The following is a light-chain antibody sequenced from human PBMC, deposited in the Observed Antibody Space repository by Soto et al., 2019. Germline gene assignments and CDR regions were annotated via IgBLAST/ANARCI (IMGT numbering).Light chain of an antibody. CDR2: GAS. CDR3: QQYGRSPLT. Sequence: EIVFTQSPGTLSLSPGERATLSCRASQSVSSSYLAWYQQKPGQAPRLLIYGASSRATGIPDRFSGSGSGTDFTLTISRLEPEDFAVYYCQQYGRSPLTFGPGTKVDIK. CDR1: QSVSSSY. J-gene: IGKJ3*01. V-gene: IGKV3-20*01.